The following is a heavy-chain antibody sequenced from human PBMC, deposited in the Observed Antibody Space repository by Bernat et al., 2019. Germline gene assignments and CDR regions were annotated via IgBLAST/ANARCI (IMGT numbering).Heavy chain of an antibody. CDR2: ISGSGGST. CDR3: AKDLARYSSSSYAFDI. V-gene: IGHV3-23*01. J-gene: IGHJ3*02. Sequence: EVQLLESGGGLVQPGGSLRLSCAASGFTFSSYAMSWVRQAPGKGLEWVSAISGSGGSTYYADSVKGRFTISRDNSKNTLYLQMNSPRAEDTAVYYCAKDLARYSSSSYAFDIWGQGKMVTVSS. CDR1: GFTFSSYA. D-gene: IGHD6-6*01.